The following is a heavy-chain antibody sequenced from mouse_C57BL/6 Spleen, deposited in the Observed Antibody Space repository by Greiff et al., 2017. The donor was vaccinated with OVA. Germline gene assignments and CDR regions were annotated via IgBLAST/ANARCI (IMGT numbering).Heavy chain of an antibody. D-gene: IGHD4-1*01. CDR1: GYTFTSYW. Sequence: VQLQQPGAELVKPGASVKLSCKASGYTFTSYWMQWVKQRPGQGLEWIGEIDPSDSYTNYNQKFKGKATLTVDTSSSTAYMQLSSLTSEDSAVYYCARGNWEDYWGQGTTLTVSS. V-gene: IGHV1-50*01. CDR2: IDPSDSYT. CDR3: ARGNWEDY. J-gene: IGHJ2*01.